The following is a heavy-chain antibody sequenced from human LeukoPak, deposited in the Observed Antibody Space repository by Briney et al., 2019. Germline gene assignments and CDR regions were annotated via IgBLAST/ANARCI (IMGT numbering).Heavy chain of an antibody. Sequence: PSETLSLTCTVSGGSISSYYWSRIRQPPGKGLEWIGYIYYSGSTNYNPSLKSRVTISVDTSKNQFSLKLSSVTAADTAVYYCARLYYYDSSGYYYFDYWGQGTLVTVSS. D-gene: IGHD3-22*01. CDR3: ARLYYYDSSGYYYFDY. CDR2: IYYSGST. CDR1: GGSISSYY. V-gene: IGHV4-59*08. J-gene: IGHJ4*02.